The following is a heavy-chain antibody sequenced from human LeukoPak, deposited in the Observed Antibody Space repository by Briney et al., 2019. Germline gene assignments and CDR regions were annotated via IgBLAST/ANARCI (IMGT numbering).Heavy chain of an antibody. D-gene: IGHD1-14*01. Sequence: ASVKVSCKASGYTFTTYGISWVRQAPGHGLEWMGWISTFNGHTNYAQSRQDRVTMTTDTSTSTVYMELSSLISDDTAVYYCARDGNSPHGSYYYYYYMDVWGKGTTVTVSS. V-gene: IGHV1-18*01. CDR1: GYTFTTYG. CDR2: ISTFNGHT. CDR3: ARDGNSPHGSYYYYYYMDV. J-gene: IGHJ6*03.